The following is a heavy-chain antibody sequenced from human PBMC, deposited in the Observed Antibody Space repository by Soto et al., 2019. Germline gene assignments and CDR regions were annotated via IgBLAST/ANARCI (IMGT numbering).Heavy chain of an antibody. J-gene: IGHJ3*02. D-gene: IGHD7-27*01. V-gene: IGHV3-21*01. CDR2: ISSSSSYI. CDR1: GFTFSSYS. CDR3: ARGAVGWGNTFDI. Sequence: GGSLRLSCAASGFTFSSYSMNWVRQAPGKGLEWVSSISSSSSYIYYADSVKGRFTISRENAKNSLYLQMNSLRAEDTAEYYCARGAVGWGNTFDIWGQGTMVTVSS.